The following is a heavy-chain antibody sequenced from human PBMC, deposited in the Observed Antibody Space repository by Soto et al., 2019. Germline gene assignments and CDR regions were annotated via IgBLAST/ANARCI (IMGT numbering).Heavy chain of an antibody. D-gene: IGHD5-12*01. Sequence: GGSLRLSCAASGFTFSSYGMHWVRQAPGKGLEWVAVIWYDGSNKYYADSVKGRFTISRDNSKNTLYLQMNSLRSEDTAVYYCARGLPGYSGYDFDRGIDYWGQGTLVTVSS. CDR2: IWYDGSNK. J-gene: IGHJ4*02. V-gene: IGHV3-33*01. CDR1: GFTFSSYG. CDR3: ARGLPGYSGYDFDRGIDY.